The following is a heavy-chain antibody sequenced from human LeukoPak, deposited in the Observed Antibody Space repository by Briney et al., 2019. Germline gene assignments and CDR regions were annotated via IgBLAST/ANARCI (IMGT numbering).Heavy chain of an antibody. CDR2: ISSRSNYI. CDR1: GFTFSGYS. CDR3: ARGTVVAEYFDY. V-gene: IGHV3-21*01. J-gene: IGHJ4*02. Sequence: KPGGSLRLSCAASGFTFSGYSMNWVRQAPGKGLGWVSSISSRSNYIYYADSVKGRFTISRDNAKNSLYLQMNSVRAEGTAVYYCARGTVVAEYFDYWGQGTLVTVSS. D-gene: IGHD2-15*01.